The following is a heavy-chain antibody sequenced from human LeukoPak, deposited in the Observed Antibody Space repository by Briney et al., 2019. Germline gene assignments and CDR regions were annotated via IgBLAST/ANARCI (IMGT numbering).Heavy chain of an antibody. CDR2: FSGSGGST. CDR3: AKDRGYSYGLSEIYYFDY. V-gene: IGHV3-23*01. Sequence: GGSLRLSCAASGFTFSSYAMNWVRQAPGKGLEWVSGFSGSGGSTYYADSVKGRFTISRDNSKNTLYLQMNSLRAEDTAVYYCAKDRGYSYGLSEIYYFDYWGQGTLVTVSS. D-gene: IGHD5-18*01. J-gene: IGHJ4*02. CDR1: GFTFSSYA.